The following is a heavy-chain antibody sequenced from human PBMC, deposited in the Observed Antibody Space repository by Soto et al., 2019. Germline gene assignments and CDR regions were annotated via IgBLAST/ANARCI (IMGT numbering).Heavy chain of an antibody. CDR2: IYHSGST. CDR1: GGSISSSNW. V-gene: IGHV4-4*02. CDR3: ARARFEVRGVIILLPDY. Sequence: PSETLSLTCAVSGGSISSSNWWSWVRQPPGKGLEWIGEIYHSGSTNYNPSLKSRVTISVDKSKNQFSLKLSSVTAADTAVYYCARARFEVRGVIILLPDYWGQGTLVTVSS. J-gene: IGHJ4*02. D-gene: IGHD3-10*01.